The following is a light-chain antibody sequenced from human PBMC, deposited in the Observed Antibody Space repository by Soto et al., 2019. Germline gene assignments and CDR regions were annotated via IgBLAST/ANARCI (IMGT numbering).Light chain of an antibody. Sequence: EVVLSRSPGNLSLSPGERAALSCRANQSISHDLAWYQQKPGQAPRLLIYGAASRAIGIPDRFNGSGSETTFTLTISRLQPEDFALYYCQHDNGSPFTLGPGTKVDIK. CDR2: GAA. CDR3: QHDNGSPFT. J-gene: IGKJ3*01. V-gene: IGKV3-20*01. CDR1: QSISHD.